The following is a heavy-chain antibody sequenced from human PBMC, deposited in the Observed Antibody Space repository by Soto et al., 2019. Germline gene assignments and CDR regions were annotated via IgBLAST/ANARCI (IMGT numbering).Heavy chain of an antibody. CDR2: LYYGRSA. Sequence: QVQLQESGPGLVKPSETLSLTCAVSGDSISTYYCMWILQPPGKGLESIGYLYYGRSANYNPSLKSRVTLSVDTSTYQCSLTLSSMTAADTAVYYCALRSTAVVPEYWGRGTLVTVSS. D-gene: IGHD2-15*01. CDR1: GDSISTYY. V-gene: IGHV4-59*01. CDR3: ALRSTAVVPEY. J-gene: IGHJ4*02.